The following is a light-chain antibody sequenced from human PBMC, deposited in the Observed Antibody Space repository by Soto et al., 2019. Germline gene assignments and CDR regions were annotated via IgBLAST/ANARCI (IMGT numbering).Light chain of an antibody. CDR2: NNN. Sequence: QSVLTQTPSASGTPGQRVTMSCSGSSSNIENNFVYWYQHLPGTAPRLLIYNNNQRPSRVPDRFSASKSATSASLAISGLRSDDEADYYCGAWDDSLSGWVFGGGTKVTVL. J-gene: IGLJ3*02. CDR3: GAWDDSLSGWV. V-gene: IGLV1-47*02. CDR1: SSNIENNF.